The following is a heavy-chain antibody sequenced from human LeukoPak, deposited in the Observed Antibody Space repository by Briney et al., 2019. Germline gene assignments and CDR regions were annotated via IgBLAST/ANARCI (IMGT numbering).Heavy chain of an antibody. J-gene: IGHJ2*01. CDR2: INHSGST. Sequence: SETLSITCADNGGSFSGYYWSWIRQPPGKGLEWIGEINHSGSTNYNPSLKSRVTISVDTSKNQFSLKLSSVTAADAAVYYCARPALRVVRAWYFDLWGRGTLVTVSS. V-gene: IGHV4-34*01. CDR3: ARPALRVVRAWYFDL. D-gene: IGHD3-22*01. CDR1: GGSFSGYY.